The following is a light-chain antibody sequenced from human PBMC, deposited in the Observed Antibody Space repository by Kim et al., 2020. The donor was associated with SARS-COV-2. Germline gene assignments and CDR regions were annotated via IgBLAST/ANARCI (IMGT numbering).Light chain of an antibody. V-gene: IGKV4-1*01. CDR1: QSILYMSNSKSY. J-gene: IGKJ2*01. CDR3: QQYFGSPPYT. CDR2: WAS. Sequence: ATINCKSSQSILYMSNSKSYLAWCQQKPGQPPRLLIYWASTRESGVPDRFSGSGSGTDFSLTISSLQAEDVAVYYCQQYFGSPPYTFGQGTKLEI.